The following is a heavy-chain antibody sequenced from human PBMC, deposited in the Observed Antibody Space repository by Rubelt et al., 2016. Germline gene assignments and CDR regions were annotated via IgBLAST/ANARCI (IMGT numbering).Heavy chain of an antibody. CDR3: ARDSFPTTTVTRICDI. J-gene: IGHJ3*02. CDR1: GFTFSSYS. Sequence: EVQLVESGGGLVKPGGSLRLSCAASGFTFSSYSMNWVRQAPGKGLEWVSSISSSSSYIYYADSVKGRFTISRDNAKNSLYLQMNSLRAEDTAVYYCARDSFPTTTVTRICDIWGQGTMVTVSS. V-gene: IGHV3-21*01. CDR2: ISSSSSYI. D-gene: IGHD4-17*01.